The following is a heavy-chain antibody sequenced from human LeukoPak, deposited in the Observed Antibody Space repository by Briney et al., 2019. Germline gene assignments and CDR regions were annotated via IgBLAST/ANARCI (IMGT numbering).Heavy chain of an antibody. V-gene: IGHV4-34*01. CDR3: ASLLAMVVATIYYYYYYMDV. D-gene: IGHD5-12*01. CDR1: GGSFSGYY. J-gene: IGHJ6*03. CDR2: INHSGST. Sequence: SETLSLTCVVYGGSFSGYYWSWIRQPPGKGLEWIGEINHSGSTNYNPSLKSRVTISVDTSKNQFSLKLSSVTAADTAVYYCASLLAMVVATIYYYYYYMDVWGKGTTVTLSS.